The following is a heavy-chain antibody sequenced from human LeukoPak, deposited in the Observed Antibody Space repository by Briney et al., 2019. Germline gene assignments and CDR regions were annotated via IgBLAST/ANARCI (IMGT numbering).Heavy chain of an antibody. Sequence: PSETLSLTCIVSGGSISSYYWSWIRQPSGKGLEWIGHIHYSGSTNYNPSVKSRVTISADTSKNQFSLKLSPLTAADTAVYYCARAERWLVTGFDYWGQGTLVTVSS. CDR2: IHYSGST. V-gene: IGHV4-59*01. CDR1: GGSISSYY. CDR3: ARAERWLVTGFDY. J-gene: IGHJ4*02. D-gene: IGHD6-19*01.